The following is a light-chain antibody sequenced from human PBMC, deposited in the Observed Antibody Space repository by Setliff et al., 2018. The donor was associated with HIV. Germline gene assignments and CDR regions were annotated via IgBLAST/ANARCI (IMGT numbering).Light chain of an antibody. CDR2: DVS. CDR1: SSDVGGYNY. V-gene: IGLV2-11*01. CDR3: CSYAGSYPSYV. J-gene: IGLJ1*01. Sequence: QSVLTQPRSVSGSPGQSVTISCTGTSSDVGGYNYVSWYQQYPAKAPKLMIYDVSERPSGVPDRFSGSKSGNTASLTISGLQAEDDADYYCCSYAGSYPSYVFGTGTKVTVL.